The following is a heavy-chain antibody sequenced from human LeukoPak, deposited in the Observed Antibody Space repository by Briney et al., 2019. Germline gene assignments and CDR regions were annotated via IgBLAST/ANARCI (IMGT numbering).Heavy chain of an antibody. CDR3: ARPSYSGSSTLGDAFDI. D-gene: IGHD1-26*01. CDR2: IYYSGST. CDR1: GGSISSYY. J-gene: IGHJ3*02. V-gene: IGHV4-59*01. Sequence: SETLSLTCTVSGGSISSYYWSWIRQPPGTGLEWIGYIYYSGSTNYNPSLKSRVTISVDTSKNQFSLKLSSVTAADTAVYYCARPSYSGSSTLGDAFDIWGRGTMVTASS.